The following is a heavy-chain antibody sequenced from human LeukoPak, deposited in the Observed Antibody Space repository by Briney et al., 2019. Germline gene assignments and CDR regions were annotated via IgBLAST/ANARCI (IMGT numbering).Heavy chain of an antibody. J-gene: IGHJ1*01. V-gene: IGHV3-7*01. CDR2: TSQDGSEK. CDR1: GFTFRNYW. CDR3: ARELVVGPAEYFQD. D-gene: IGHD2-8*02. Sequence: GGSLRLSCVASGFTFRNYWMSWVRQAPGKGLEWVANTSQDGSEKYYVDSVKGRFTISRDNAKNSLYLQMNSLRAEDTAVYYCARELVVGPAEYFQDWGQGTLVTVSS.